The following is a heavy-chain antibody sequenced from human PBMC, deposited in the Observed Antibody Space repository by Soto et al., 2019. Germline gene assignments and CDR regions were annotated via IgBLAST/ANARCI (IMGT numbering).Heavy chain of an antibody. Sequence: ETLSLTCTVSGGSISSYYWSWIRQPPGKGLEWIGYIYYSGSTNYNPSLKSRVTISVDTSKNQFSLKLSSVTAADTAVYYCATQYSSSPHYYYYNYMDVWGKGTTVTVSS. CDR3: ATQYSSSPHYYYYNYMDV. CDR2: IYYSGST. CDR1: GGSISSYY. J-gene: IGHJ6*03. D-gene: IGHD6-13*01. V-gene: IGHV4-59*01.